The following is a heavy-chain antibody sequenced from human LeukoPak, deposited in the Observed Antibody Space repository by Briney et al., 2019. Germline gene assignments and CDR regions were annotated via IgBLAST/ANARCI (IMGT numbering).Heavy chain of an antibody. CDR2: ISYDGINK. CDR3: ARAPRYYDSSGPDSDAFDI. V-gene: IGHV3-30*04. J-gene: IGHJ3*02. CDR1: GFTFSNNA. D-gene: IGHD3-22*01. Sequence: GGSLRLSCAASGFTFSNNAMHWVRQAPGKGLEWVAVISYDGINKYSADSVKGRFTISRDNSKNTLYLQMNSLRAEDTAMYYCARAPRYYDSSGPDSDAFDIWGQGTMVTVSS.